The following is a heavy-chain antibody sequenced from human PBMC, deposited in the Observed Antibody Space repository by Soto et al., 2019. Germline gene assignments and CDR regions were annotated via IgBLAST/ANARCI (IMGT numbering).Heavy chain of an antibody. CDR2: IKSKNDGGTT. D-gene: IGHD3-3*01. CDR1: GFNFSNAW. CDR3: TTGGKGWYYDFWSGYPTPLGY. J-gene: IGHJ4*02. Sequence: PGGALRLSCAGSGFNFSNAWMDWVRPAPGKGRGWGGRIKSKNDGGTTDYAGPVKGSFTISRDDSKNTLYLQMNSLKTEDTAVYYCTTGGKGWYYDFWSGYPTPLGYWGQGTLVTVSS. V-gene: IGHV3-15*07.